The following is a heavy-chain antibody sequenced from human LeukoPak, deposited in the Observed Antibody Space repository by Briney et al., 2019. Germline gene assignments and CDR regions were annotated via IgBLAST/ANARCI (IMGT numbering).Heavy chain of an antibody. J-gene: IGHJ6*03. V-gene: IGHV3-48*03. CDR3: ARNPTDSNYYYYYYMDV. Sequence: GGSLRLSCVAPGFTFTTYEMNWVRQAPGKGLEWISHISPSGTSIFYADSVMGRFSISRDNAKKSLYLQMNSLRAGDTAVYYCARNPTDSNYYYYYYMDVWGKGTAVTVSS. CDR2: ISPSGTSI. CDR1: GFTFTTYE. D-gene: IGHD4-11*01.